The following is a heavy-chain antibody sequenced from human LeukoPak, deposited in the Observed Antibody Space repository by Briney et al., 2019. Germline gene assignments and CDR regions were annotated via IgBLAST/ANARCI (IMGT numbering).Heavy chain of an antibody. CDR1: GYSFTTYW. Sequence: GESLKISCETSGYSFTTYWIGWVRQRPGTGLEWVGAIYPDDSDTGYSPSFQGQVAISADRSIRTAYLKWNSLKASDTAMYYCARPRGASGNVNWFDPWGQGTLVNVSS. V-gene: IGHV5-51*01. CDR3: ARPRGASGNVNWFDP. CDR2: IYPDDSDT. J-gene: IGHJ5*02. D-gene: IGHD3-10*01.